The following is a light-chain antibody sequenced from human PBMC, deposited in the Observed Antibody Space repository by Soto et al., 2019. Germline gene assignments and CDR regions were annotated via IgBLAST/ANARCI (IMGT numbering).Light chain of an antibody. V-gene: IGKV1-9*01. CDR2: DAS. CDR3: QQRSSYPIT. Sequence: DIQLTRSPSYLSAAVGYRGTITCLASQGIRNYLAWYQQKPGKAPKLLIYDASTLQSGVPSRFSGSGSGTEFTLTISSLQHEDFAPYYCQQRSSYPITFGQGTRLE. J-gene: IGKJ5*01. CDR1: QGIRNY.